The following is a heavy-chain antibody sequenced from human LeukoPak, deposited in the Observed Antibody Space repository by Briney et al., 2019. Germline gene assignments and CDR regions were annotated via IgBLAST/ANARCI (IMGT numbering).Heavy chain of an antibody. CDR2: ISGNAKTP. J-gene: IGHJ5*02. CDR3: ARAHRGGLDGT. Sequence: GGSLRLSCAASGFTFSTYAMSWVRQAPGKGLEWVSGISGNAKTPSYADSVKGRFTISRDNSKNTVYLQMNSLRVEDTAVYYCARAHRGGLDGTWGQGTLVTVSS. D-gene: IGHD1-14*01. CDR1: GFTFSTYA. V-gene: IGHV3-23*01.